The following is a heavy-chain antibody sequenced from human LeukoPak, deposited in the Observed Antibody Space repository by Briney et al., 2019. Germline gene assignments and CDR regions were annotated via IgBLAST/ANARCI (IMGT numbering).Heavy chain of an antibody. J-gene: IGHJ4*02. CDR3: ARDRDNYGFWSGHQKGRDDYFDY. Sequence: GGSLRLSCAASGFTFSSYWMSWVRQAPGKGLEWVANIKQDVSEKYYVDSVKGRFTISRDNAKNSLYLQMDSLRAEDTAVYYCARDRDNYGFWSGHQKGRDDYFDYWGQGTLVTVSS. D-gene: IGHD3-3*01. CDR1: GFTFSSYW. CDR2: IKQDVSEK. V-gene: IGHV3-7*01.